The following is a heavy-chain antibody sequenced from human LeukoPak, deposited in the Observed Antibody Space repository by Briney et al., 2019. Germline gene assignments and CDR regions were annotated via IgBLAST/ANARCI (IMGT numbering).Heavy chain of an antibody. CDR3: ARDRDSSALYGFYYFYGMDV. J-gene: IGHJ6*02. CDR2: ISSSSSYI. V-gene: IGHV3-21*01. Sequence: PGGSLRLSCAASGFIFNSYSMNWVRQAPGKGLEWVLSISSSSSYIYYADSVKGRFTISRDSAKKSLYLQMNSLRAEDTAVYFCARDRDSSALYGFYYFYGMDVWGQGTTVTVSS. CDR1: GFIFNSYS. D-gene: IGHD6-19*01.